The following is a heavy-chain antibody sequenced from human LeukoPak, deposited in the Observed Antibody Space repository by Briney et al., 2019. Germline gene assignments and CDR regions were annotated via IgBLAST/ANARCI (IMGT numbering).Heavy chain of an antibody. CDR1: GGTFSSYA. D-gene: IGHD5-18*01. V-gene: IGHV1-69*05. Sequence: GSSVKVSCKASGGTFSSYAISWVRQAPGQGLEWMGGIIPIFGTANYAQKFQGRVTITTDESTSTAYMELSSLRSEVTAVYYCARDRGGYSYGYYYYMDVWGKGTTVTVSS. CDR3: ARDRGGYSYGYYYYMDV. CDR2: IIPIFGTA. J-gene: IGHJ6*03.